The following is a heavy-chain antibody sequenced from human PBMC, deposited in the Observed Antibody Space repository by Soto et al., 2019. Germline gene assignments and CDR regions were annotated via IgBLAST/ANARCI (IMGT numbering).Heavy chain of an antibody. D-gene: IGHD3-3*01. CDR3: ARGRVEWLLLGYGVEG. V-gene: IGHV4-34*01. CDR1: GGSFSDYY. Sequence: SETLSLTCAVYGGSFSDYYGTWIRQSPGKGLEWIGEINHSGITYYNPSLKSRVTISVDTSKNQFSLKLRSVTAADTAVYYCARGRVEWLLLGYGVEGWGQGTTVTVAS. CDR2: INHSGIT. J-gene: IGHJ6*02.